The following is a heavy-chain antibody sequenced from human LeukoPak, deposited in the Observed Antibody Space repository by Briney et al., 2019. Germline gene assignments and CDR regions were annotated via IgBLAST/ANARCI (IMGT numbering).Heavy chain of an antibody. Sequence: SETLSLTCAVYGGSFSGYYWSWIRQPPGKGLEWIGEINHSGSTNYNPSLKSRVTISVDTSKNQFSLKLSSVTAADTAVYYCASSTPPGDYWGQGTLVTVSS. CDR3: ASSTPPGDY. CDR2: INHSGST. V-gene: IGHV4-34*01. D-gene: IGHD3-10*01. CDR1: GGSFSGYY. J-gene: IGHJ4*02.